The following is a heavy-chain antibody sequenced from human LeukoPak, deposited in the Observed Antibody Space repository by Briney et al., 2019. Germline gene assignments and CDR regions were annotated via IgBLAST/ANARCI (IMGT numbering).Heavy chain of an antibody. J-gene: IGHJ5*02. V-gene: IGHV4-31*03. Sequence: PSETLSLTCTVSGGSISSGGYYWSWIRQHPGKGLEWIGYIYYSGSTYYNPSLKSRVTISVDTSKNQFSLKLSSVTAADTAVYYCARGRYYGSGSPSRKLLNWFDPWGQGTLVTVSS. D-gene: IGHD3-10*01. CDR3: ARGRYYGSGSPSRKLLNWFDP. CDR1: GGSISSGGYY. CDR2: IYYSGST.